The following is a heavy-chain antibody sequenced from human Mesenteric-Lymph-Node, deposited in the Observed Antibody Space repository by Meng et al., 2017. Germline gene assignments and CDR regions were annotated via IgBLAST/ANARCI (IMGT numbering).Heavy chain of an antibody. V-gene: IGHV5-51*01. CDR2: IYPGDFDT. J-gene: IGHJ3*02. CDR3: ATFSRGAFDI. Sequence: GESLKISCKGSGYSFTSYWIGWVRQMPGKGLEWMGIIYPGDFDTRYSPSFKGQVTISAATSIFTAYLPWSTPKASDTALYYCATFSRGAFDIWGQGTLVTVSS. CDR1: GYSFTSYW. D-gene: IGHD6-13*01.